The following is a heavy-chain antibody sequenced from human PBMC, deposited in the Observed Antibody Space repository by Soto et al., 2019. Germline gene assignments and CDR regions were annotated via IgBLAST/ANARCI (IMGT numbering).Heavy chain of an antibody. Sequence: PSETLSLTCTVSGGSISSYYCSWIRQPPGKGLEWIGYIYYSGSTNYNPSLKSRVTISVDTSKNQFSLKLSSVTAADTAVYYCARGELRFLEWLSPHGVDVWGQGTTVTVSS. V-gene: IGHV4-59*01. CDR3: ARGELRFLEWLSPHGVDV. D-gene: IGHD3-3*01. CDR2: IYYSGST. CDR1: GGSISSYY. J-gene: IGHJ6*02.